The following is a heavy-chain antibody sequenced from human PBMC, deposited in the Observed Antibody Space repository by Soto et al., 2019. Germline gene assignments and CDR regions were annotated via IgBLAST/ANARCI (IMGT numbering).Heavy chain of an antibody. D-gene: IGHD6-13*01. CDR2: IYYSGST. CDR1: GGSISSGGYY. V-gene: IGHV4-31*03. CDR3: ARGTRYSSKGTLPYYMDV. Sequence: SETLSLTCTVSGGSISSGGYYWSWIRQHPGKGLEWIGYIYYSGSTYYNPSLKSRVTISVDTSKNQSSLKLSSVTAADTAVYYCARGTRYSSKGTLPYYMDVWGKGTTVTVSS. J-gene: IGHJ6*03.